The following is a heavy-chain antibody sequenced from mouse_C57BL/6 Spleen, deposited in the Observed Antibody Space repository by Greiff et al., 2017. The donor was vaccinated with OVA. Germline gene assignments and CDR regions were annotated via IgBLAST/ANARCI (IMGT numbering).Heavy chain of an antibody. CDR1: GYTFTDYY. CDR3: ARSDYYGSSYLY. V-gene: IGHV1-26*01. CDR2: INPNNGGT. D-gene: IGHD1-1*01. Sequence: VQLQQSGPELVKPGASVKISCKASGYTFTDYYMNWVKQSHGKSLEWIGDINPNNGGTSYNQKFKGKATLTVDKSSSTAYMELRSLTSEDSAVYYCARSDYYGSSYLYWGQGTTLTVSS. J-gene: IGHJ2*01.